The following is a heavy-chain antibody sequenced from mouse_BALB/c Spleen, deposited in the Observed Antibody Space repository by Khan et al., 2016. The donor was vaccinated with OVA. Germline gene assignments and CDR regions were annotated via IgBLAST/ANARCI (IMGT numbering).Heavy chain of an antibody. D-gene: IGHD2-14*01. CDR3: VRDGAYHRNDDWFAY. Sequence: QVQLQQSGAELARPGASVKMSCKASGYTFTSYTIHWIKKRPGQGLEWIGYINPSNGYTNYNQKFKDKATLTTDKSSTTAYLQLSSLTSDDSAVYNSVRDGAYHRNDDWFAYWGQGTLVTVSA. J-gene: IGHJ3*01. CDR1: GYTFTSYT. V-gene: IGHV1-4*01. CDR2: INPSNGYT.